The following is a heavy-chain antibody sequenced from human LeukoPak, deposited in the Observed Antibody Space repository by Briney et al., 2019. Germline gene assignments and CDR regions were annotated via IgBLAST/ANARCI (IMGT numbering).Heavy chain of an antibody. CDR2: INADTGNP. CDR1: GYTFTSYY. J-gene: IGHJ4*02. D-gene: IGHD2-21*01. Sequence: ASVRVSCKASGYTFTSYYMHWVRQAPGQGLEWMGWINADTGNPTYAQGFAGRFVFSLDPSVSTAYLRISSLKAEDTAVYYCARECMAVIGCDYWGQGTLVTVSS. V-gene: IGHV7-4-1*02. CDR3: ARECMAVIGCDY.